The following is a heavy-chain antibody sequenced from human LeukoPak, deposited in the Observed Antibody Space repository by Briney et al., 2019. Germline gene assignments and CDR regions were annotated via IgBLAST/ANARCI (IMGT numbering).Heavy chain of an antibody. CDR1: GDSFTSVTDY. CDR3: ARILEDWSQDY. J-gene: IGHJ4*02. Sequence: PSETLSLTCTVSGDSFTSVTDYWAWIRQPPGKGLEWIASGDYSGGTYYNPSLESRVAISADTSKNQLSLKLSSVTAADTAVYYCARILEDWSQDYWGQGTLVTVSS. D-gene: IGHD3/OR15-3a*01. CDR2: GDYSGGT. V-gene: IGHV4-39*07.